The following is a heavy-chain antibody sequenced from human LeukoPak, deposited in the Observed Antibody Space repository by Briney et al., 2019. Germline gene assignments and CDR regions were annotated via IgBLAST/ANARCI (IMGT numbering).Heavy chain of an antibody. CDR1: GYTFTGYY. D-gene: IGHD3-22*01. V-gene: IGHV1-2*02. CDR3: ARAEYHYDSSGYYYAHAFDI. CDR2: IIPNSGGT. J-gene: IGHJ3*02. Sequence: ASVKVSCKASGYTFTGYYMHWVRQAPGQGLEWMGWIIPNSGGTNYAQKFQGRVTMTRDTSISTAYMELSRLRSDDTAVYSCARAEYHYDSSGYYYAHAFDILGQGTMVTVSS.